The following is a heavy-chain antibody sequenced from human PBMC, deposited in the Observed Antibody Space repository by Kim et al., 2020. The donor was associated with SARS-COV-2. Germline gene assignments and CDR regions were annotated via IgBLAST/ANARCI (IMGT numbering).Heavy chain of an antibody. J-gene: IGHJ4*02. Sequence: GGSLRLSCPASGFTFSSYGMQWVRQDPGKGLEWVAVIWYDGSNKYYADSVKGRFTISRDNSKNTLYLQMNSLRAEDTAVYYCAREGLDYYDSSGYTRYYFDYWGQGTVVTVSS. CDR2: IWYDGSNK. CDR1: GFTFSSYG. CDR3: AREGLDYYDSSGYTRYYFDY. V-gene: IGHV3-33*01. D-gene: IGHD3-22*01.